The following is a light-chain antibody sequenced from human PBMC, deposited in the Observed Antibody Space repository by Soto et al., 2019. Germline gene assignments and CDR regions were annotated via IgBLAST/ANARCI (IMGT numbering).Light chain of an antibody. CDR1: QSVSNNY. J-gene: IGKJ1*01. CDR3: QQYGSSPCT. Sequence: EIVLTQSPGTLSLSPGEIATLSFSASQSVSNNYLAWYQQKPGQAPRLLIYGASTRATGIPARFSGSGSGTEFTLTISSLQSEDFAVYYCQQYGSSPCTFGQGTKVDIK. V-gene: IGKV3-20*01. CDR2: GAS.